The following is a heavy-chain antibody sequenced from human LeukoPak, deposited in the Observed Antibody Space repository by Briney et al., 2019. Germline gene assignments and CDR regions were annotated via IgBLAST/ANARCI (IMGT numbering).Heavy chain of an antibody. V-gene: IGHV3-30*02. J-gene: IGHJ4*02. Sequence: GGSLRLSRTASGFTFSSYGMHWVRQAPGKGLEWVAYIQYDGSNQQYADSVKGRFSISRDRSKNIPYLQMNSLRAEDTAVYYCARDSDSSEFDYWGQGTLVTVSS. CDR1: GFTFSSYG. D-gene: IGHD6-25*01. CDR3: ARDSDSSEFDY. CDR2: IQYDGSNQ.